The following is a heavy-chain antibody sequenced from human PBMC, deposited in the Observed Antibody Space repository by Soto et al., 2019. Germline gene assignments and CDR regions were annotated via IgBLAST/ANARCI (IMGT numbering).Heavy chain of an antibody. D-gene: IGHD3-3*01. V-gene: IGHV3-30-3*01. J-gene: IGHJ6*02. Sequence: PGGSLRLSCAASGFTFSSYAMHLVRQAPGKGLEWVAVISYDGSNKYYADSVKGRFTISRDNSKNTLYLQMNRLRAEDTAVYYCARDQGDFWSGYYYYYGMDVWGQGTKVTVSS. CDR1: GFTFSSYA. CDR2: ISYDGSNK. CDR3: ARDQGDFWSGYYYYYGMDV.